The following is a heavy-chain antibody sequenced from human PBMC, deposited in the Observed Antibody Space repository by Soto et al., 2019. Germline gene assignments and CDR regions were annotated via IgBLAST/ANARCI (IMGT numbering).Heavy chain of an antibody. J-gene: IGHJ4*02. V-gene: IGHV3-7*04. CDR1: GFRFSGHW. Sequence: EELLVESGGGLVQPGGSLRVSCAASGFRFSGHWMSWVRQAPGKGLEWVAGIKEDGSERKYVDSAKGRFTISRDNAKKSLYLQMNSLRVEGTAVYYCARGGSNRFGLWGQGTLVTVSS. CDR2: IKEDGSER. D-gene: IGHD6-13*01. CDR3: ARGGSNRFGL.